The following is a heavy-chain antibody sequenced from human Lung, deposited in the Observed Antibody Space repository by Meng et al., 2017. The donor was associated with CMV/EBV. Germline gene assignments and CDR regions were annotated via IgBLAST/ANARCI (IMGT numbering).Heavy chain of an antibody. J-gene: IGHJ4*02. D-gene: IGHD6-13*01. CDR2: IYYSGTT. Sequence: SDSGGSISSSRYYWGWIRQPPGKGLEWIASIYYSGTTYYNPSLKIRVTMSVDTSKNQFSLKLSSVTAADTAVYYCARGDSSWYRLDYWGQGTLVTVSS. CDR3: ARGDSSWYRLDY. CDR1: GGSISSSRYY. V-gene: IGHV4-39*07.